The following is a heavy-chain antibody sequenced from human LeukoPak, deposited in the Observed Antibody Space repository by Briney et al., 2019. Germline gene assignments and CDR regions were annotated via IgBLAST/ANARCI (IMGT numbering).Heavy chain of an antibody. D-gene: IGHD6-25*01. V-gene: IGHV4-59*01. CDR2: IYYSGST. J-gene: IGHJ2*01. CDR3: ASRRPNYWYFDL. CDR1: GGSISSYY. Sequence: PSETLSLTCTVSGGSISSYYWNWIRQPPGKGLEWIGHIYYSGSTSYNPSLKSRVTISVDTSKNQFSLKLSSVTAADTAVYYCASRRPNYWYFDLWGRGTLVTVSS.